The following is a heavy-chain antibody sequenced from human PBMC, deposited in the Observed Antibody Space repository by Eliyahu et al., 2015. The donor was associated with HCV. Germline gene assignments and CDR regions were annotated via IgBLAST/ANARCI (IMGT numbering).Heavy chain of an antibody. CDR1: GFIFSDYA. CDR3: AKDWVYSDSSRHFDS. J-gene: IGHJ4*02. Sequence: EVQLLESGGGLVQPGGSLRLSCAASGFIFSDYAMSWVRQAPGKGLEWVSGISGSGGSTYYADSVKGRFTISRDNSKNTLYVQMNSLRAEDTAIYYCAKDWVYSDSSRHFDSWGQGTLVTVSS. CDR2: ISGSGGST. D-gene: IGHD5-12*01. V-gene: IGHV3-23*01.